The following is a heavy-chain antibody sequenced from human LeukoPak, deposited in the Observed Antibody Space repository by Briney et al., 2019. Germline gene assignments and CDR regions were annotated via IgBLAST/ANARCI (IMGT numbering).Heavy chain of an antibody. J-gene: IGHJ4*02. CDR3: ARDSSQWEPHPLDY. Sequence: SSETLSLTCTVSGGSISSGGYYWSWIRQHPGKGLEWIGYIYYSGSTYYNPSLKSRVTISVDTSKNQFSLKLSSVTAADTAVYYCARDSSQWEPHPLDYWGQGTLVTVSS. D-gene: IGHD1-26*01. CDR1: GGSISSGGYY. CDR2: IYYSGST. V-gene: IGHV4-31*03.